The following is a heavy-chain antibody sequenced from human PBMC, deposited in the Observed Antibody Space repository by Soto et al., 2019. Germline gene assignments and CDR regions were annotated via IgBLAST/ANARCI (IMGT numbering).Heavy chain of an antibody. V-gene: IGHV1-3*01. Sequence: ASVKVSCKASGYTFTSYAMHWVRQAPGQRLEWMGWINAGNGNTKYSQKFQGRVTITRDTSASTAYMELSSLRSEDTAVYYCARAGRLGAAAGKAGLDYWGQGTLVTVSS. CDR2: INAGNGNT. CDR3: ARAGRLGAAAGKAGLDY. CDR1: GYTFTSYA. J-gene: IGHJ4*02. D-gene: IGHD6-13*01.